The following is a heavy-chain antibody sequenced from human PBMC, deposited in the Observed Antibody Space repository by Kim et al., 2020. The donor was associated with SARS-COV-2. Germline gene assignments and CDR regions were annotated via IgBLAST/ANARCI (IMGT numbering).Heavy chain of an antibody. CDR3: ARSGPHGDYDLFYPYYYYGMDV. J-gene: IGHJ6*02. D-gene: IGHD4-17*01. V-gene: IGHV4-59*08. CDR1: GGSIGTYY. CDR2: IYYSGST. Sequence: SETLSLTCTVSGGSIGTYYWSWIRQPPGKGLEWIGYIYYSGSTNYNPSLKSRVTISVDTSKNQLSLKLSSVTAADTAVYYCARSGPHGDYDLFYPYYYYGMDVWGQGTTVTVSS.